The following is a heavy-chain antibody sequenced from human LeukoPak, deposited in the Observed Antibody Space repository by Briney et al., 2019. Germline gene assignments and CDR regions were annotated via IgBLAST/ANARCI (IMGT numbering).Heavy chain of an antibody. CDR3: AKCRPDYYYYGMDV. J-gene: IGHJ6*02. Sequence: GGSLRLSCAASGFAFSSYAMSWVRQAPGKGLEWVSAISGSGGSTYYADSVKGRFTISRDNSKNTLYLQMNSLRAEDTAVYYCAKCRPDYYYYGMDVWGQGTTVTVSS. CDR2: ISGSGGST. CDR1: GFAFSSYA. V-gene: IGHV3-23*01. D-gene: IGHD5/OR15-5a*01.